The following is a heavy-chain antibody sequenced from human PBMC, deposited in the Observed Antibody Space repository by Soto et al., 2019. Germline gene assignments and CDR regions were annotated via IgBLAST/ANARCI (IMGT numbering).Heavy chain of an antibody. CDR1: GFTFTDSY. J-gene: IGHJ4*02. V-gene: IGHV3-11*01. CDR2: ISGSGNTI. D-gene: IGHD2-15*01. Sequence: PGGSLRLSCAASGFTFTDSYMSWIRQAPGKGLEWISYISGSGNTIYYAESVKGRFTISRDNAKNSLYLQMNSLRAEDTAIYYCARATIAVVVTATPGLNFDSWGQGTMVTVYS. CDR3: ARATIAVVVTATPGLNFDS.